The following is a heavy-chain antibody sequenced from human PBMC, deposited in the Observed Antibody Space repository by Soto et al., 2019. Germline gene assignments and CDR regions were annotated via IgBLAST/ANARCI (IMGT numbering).Heavy chain of an antibody. CDR2: INPNSGGT. J-gene: IGHJ3*02. CDR3: ARGGGEPVVVVAALSGDAFDI. Sequence: ASVKVSCKASGYTFTGYYMHWVRQAPGQGLEWMGWINPNSGGTNYAQKFQGWVTMTRDTSISTAYMELSRLRSDDTAVYYCARGGGEPVVVVAALSGDAFDIWGQGTMVTVSS. V-gene: IGHV1-2*04. D-gene: IGHD2-15*01. CDR1: GYTFTGYY.